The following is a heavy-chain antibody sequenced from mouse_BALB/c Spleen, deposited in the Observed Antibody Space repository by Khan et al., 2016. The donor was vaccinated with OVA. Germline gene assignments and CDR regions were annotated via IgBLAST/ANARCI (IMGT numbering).Heavy chain of an antibody. CDR3: GGGGGGGGMFDY. CDR1: GYTFTDYV. Sequence: VQLQQSGPELVKPGASVKVSCKASGYTFTDYVISWVKQRTGQGLEWIGEIYPESGRSYYNEKFKGKATLTADKSSNTAYMQFNSLTSEDSAVFFGGGGGGGGGMFDYWGQGTTLTVSS. V-gene: IGHV1-81*01. CDR2: IYPESGRS. J-gene: IGHJ2*01.